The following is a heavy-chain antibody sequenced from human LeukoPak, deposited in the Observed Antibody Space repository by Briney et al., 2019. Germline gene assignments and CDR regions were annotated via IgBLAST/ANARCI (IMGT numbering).Heavy chain of an antibody. CDR3: EASGSYHQYFQH. CDR1: GGSISSYY. V-gene: IGHV4-59*01. J-gene: IGHJ1*01. CDR2: IYYSGST. D-gene: IGHD3-10*01. Sequence: SETLSLTCTVSGGSISSYYWSWIRQPPGKGLEWIGYIYYSGSTNYNPSLKSRVTISVDTSKNQFSLKLSSVTAADTAVYYCEASGSYHQYFQHWGQGTLVTVSS.